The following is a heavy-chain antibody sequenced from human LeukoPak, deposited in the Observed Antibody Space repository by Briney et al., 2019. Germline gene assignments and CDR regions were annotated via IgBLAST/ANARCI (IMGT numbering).Heavy chain of an antibody. J-gene: IGHJ4*02. CDR1: GYTFTSYG. V-gene: IGHV1-18*01. CDR2: ISAYNGNT. D-gene: IGHD2/OR15-2a*01. CDR3: ARDCKAPRRARLPYVFMVY. Sequence: GASVKVSCKASGYTFTSYGISWVRQAPGHGLEWRGWISAYNGNTNYAQKLQGRVTMTTDTSTSTAYMHLRSLRSDDTAVYYCARDCKAPRRARLPYVFMVYWGEGTLVTVSS.